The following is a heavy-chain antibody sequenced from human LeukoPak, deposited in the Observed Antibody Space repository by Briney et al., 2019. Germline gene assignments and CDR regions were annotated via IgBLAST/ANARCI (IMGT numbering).Heavy chain of an antibody. Sequence: SVRVSCKASGGTFSSYAISWVRQAPGQGLEWMGGIIPIFGTANYAQKFQGRVTITTDESTSTAYMELSSLRSEDTAVYYCARGPAGRITMVRGVTTYYYYYMDVWGKGTTVTVSS. J-gene: IGHJ6*03. CDR3: ARGPAGRITMVRGVTTYYYYYMDV. CDR2: IIPIFGTA. CDR1: GGTFSSYA. V-gene: IGHV1-69*05. D-gene: IGHD3-10*01.